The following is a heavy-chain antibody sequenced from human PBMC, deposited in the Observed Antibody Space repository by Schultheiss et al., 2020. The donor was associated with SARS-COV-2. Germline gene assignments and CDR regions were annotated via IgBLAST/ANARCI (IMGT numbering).Heavy chain of an antibody. J-gene: IGHJ6*02. V-gene: IGHV1-2*02. D-gene: IGHD2-15*01. Sequence: ASVKVSCKTSGYTFTGYYIHWVRQAPGQGLEWMGWINPNTGGTNYAQKFQGRVTMTRDTSITTAFMEMRRLRSDDTAVYYCARDEKGTVVAATPYYYYYGMDVWGQGTTVTVSS. CDR2: INPNTGGT. CDR3: ARDEKGTVVAATPYYYYYGMDV. CDR1: GYTFTGYY.